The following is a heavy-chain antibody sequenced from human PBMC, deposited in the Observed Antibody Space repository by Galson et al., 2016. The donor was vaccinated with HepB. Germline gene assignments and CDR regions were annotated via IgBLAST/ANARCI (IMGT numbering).Heavy chain of an antibody. V-gene: IGHV1-2*02. CDR1: GYTFTGHY. CDR3: ARDRVWQHPTSNSFYYGMDI. D-gene: IGHD6-13*01. J-gene: IGHJ6*02. Sequence: SVKVSCKASGYTFTGHYLQWVRQAPGQGLEWMGWINPSSGGTNYAQKFQGRLTMTRDTSTSTGYMELSSLRSDDTAVYFCARDRVWQHPTSNSFYYGMDIWGPGTTVTVYS. CDR2: INPSSGGT.